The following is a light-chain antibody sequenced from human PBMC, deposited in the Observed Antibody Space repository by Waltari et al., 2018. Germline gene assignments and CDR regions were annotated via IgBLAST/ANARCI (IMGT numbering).Light chain of an antibody. CDR3: QQHYTAPVT. V-gene: IGKV4-1*01. CDR2: WAS. CDR1: HSVLYSPNNKNY. Sequence: DIVMTQYPDSLAVSLGEGATINCRSSHSVLYSPNNKNYLAWYQQKPGQPPKLLIYWASTRESGVPDRFSGSGSGTNFTLTISSLQAEDVAVYYCQQHYTAPVTFGQGTKLEI. J-gene: IGKJ2*01.